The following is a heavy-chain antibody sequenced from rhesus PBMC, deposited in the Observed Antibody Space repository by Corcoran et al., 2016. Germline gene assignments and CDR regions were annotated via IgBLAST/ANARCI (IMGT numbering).Heavy chain of an antibody. CDR2: IYGNSTST. Sequence: QVQLQESGPGVVKPSETLSLTCAVSGGSISDSYRWSWIRQPPGKGLGWIGYIYGNSTSTNYNPSLKSRVTSSKDTSKNQFSLKLSSVTAADTAVYYCARDAGSGYSLGPLDYWGQGVLVTVSS. J-gene: IGHJ4*01. D-gene: IGHD5-24*01. CDR3: ARDAGSGYSLGPLDY. V-gene: IGHV4S10*01. CDR1: GGSISDSYR.